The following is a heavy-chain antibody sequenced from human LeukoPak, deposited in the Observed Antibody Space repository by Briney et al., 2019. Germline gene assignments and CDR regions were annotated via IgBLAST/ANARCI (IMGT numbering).Heavy chain of an antibody. Sequence: GGSLRLSCAASGFTFGSYAMNWVRQAPGKGLEWVSLITGGGHSTDYADSVKGRFTISRDNSKNTLYLQMNSLRAEDTAVYYCAKKPTWGIAAAGHEYYFDYWGQGTLVTVSS. CDR3: AKKPTWGIAAAGHEYYFDY. CDR2: ITGGGHST. V-gene: IGHV3-23*01. CDR1: GFTFGSYA. D-gene: IGHD6-13*01. J-gene: IGHJ4*02.